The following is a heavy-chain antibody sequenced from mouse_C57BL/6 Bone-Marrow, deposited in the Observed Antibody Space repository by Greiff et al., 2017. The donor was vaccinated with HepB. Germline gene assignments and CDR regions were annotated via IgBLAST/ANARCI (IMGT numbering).Heavy chain of an antibody. V-gene: IGHV1-64*01. Sequence: QVQLKQPGAELVKPGASVKLSCKASGYTFTSYWMHWVKQRPGQGLEWIGMIHPNSGSTNYNEKFKSKATLTVDKSSSTAYMQLSSLTSEDSAVYACAREGVNCAYAMDFWGQGTAVTVSS. CDR1: GYTFTSYW. J-gene: IGHJ4*01. CDR3: AREGVNCAYAMDF. D-gene: IGHD4-1*01. CDR2: IHPNSGST.